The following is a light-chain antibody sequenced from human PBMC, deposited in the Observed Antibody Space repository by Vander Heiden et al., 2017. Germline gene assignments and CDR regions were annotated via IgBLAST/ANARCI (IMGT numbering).Light chain of an antibody. CDR3: CSYAGSYTHV. CDR2: DVN. V-gene: IGLV2-11*01. CDR1: SSDVGGYNY. J-gene: IGLJ1*01. Sequence: QSALTQPRSVSGPPGQSVTISCTVTSSDVGGYNYVSWYQQHPGKAPKFLIYDVNKRPSGVPDRFSGSKSGNTASLTISGLQAEDEADYYCCSYAGSYTHVFGSGTKVTVL.